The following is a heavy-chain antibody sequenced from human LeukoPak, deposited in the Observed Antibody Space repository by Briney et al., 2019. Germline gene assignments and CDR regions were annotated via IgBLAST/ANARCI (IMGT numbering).Heavy chain of an antibody. Sequence: ASVKVSCKASGGTFSSYAISWVRQAPGQGLEWMGGIIPIFGTANYAQKFQGRVTITADESTSTAYMELSSLRSEDTAVYYCARGNWSSSSFDYWGQGTLVTVSS. D-gene: IGHD6-6*01. CDR1: GGTFSSYA. J-gene: IGHJ4*02. CDR2: IIPIFGTA. CDR3: ARGNWSSSSFDY. V-gene: IGHV1-69*13.